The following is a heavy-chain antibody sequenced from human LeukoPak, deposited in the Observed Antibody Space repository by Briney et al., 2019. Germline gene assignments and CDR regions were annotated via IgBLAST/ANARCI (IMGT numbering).Heavy chain of an antibody. D-gene: IGHD3-3*01. V-gene: IGHV1-69*05. Sequence: GASVKVSCKASGGTFSSYAVSWVRQAPGQGLEWMGGIIPVFGTPNYAQRFQGRVTITTDESTSTAYMELSSLRSEDTAVYYCVTFWDENDFWGQGTLVTVSS. CDR2: IIPVFGTP. CDR1: GGTFSSYA. CDR3: VTFWDENDF. J-gene: IGHJ4*02.